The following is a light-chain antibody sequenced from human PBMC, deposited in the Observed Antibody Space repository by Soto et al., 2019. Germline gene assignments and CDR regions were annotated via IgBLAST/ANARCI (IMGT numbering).Light chain of an antibody. CDR1: QSVGTY. J-gene: IGKJ5*01. CDR2: DAS. Sequence: IVMTQSPATLSVSPGERVTLSCRASQSVGTYLAWYQQKPGQAPRLLIYDASNRATGIPARFSGSGSGTDFTLTISSLEPEDFAVYYCQQRYNWPPTFGQGTRLEIK. V-gene: IGKV3-11*01. CDR3: QQRYNWPPT.